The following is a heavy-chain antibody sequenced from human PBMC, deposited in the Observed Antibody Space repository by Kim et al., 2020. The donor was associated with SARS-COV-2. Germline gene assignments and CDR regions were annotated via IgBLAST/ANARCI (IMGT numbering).Heavy chain of an antibody. CDR1: GFTFTSRP. D-gene: IGHD6-19*01. CDR3: AREGHSSGSPGTFDF. J-gene: IGHJ3*01. V-gene: IGHV3-30*04. Sequence: GGSLRLSCAASGFTFTSRPMHWVRQAPGKGLEWVAVISVEGSWQNYADSVKGRFTISRDPSKNTLYLQMDSLRDEDTAAYFCAREGHSSGSPGTFDFLG. CDR2: ISVEGSWQ.